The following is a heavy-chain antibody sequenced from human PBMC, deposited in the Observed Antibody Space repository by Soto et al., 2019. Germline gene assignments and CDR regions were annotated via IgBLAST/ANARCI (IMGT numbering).Heavy chain of an antibody. D-gene: IGHD2-21*02. CDR1: GDSINNRSYY. Sequence: SETLSLTCTVTGDSINNRSYYWGWIRQPPGRGLEWIGSIYYSGSTYNNPSLKSRVSMSVDTSKNQFSLKLRSVTAADTALYYCARQRTSVVTQAYFDSWGQGSLVTVSS. CDR2: IYYSGST. J-gene: IGHJ4*02. V-gene: IGHV4-39*01. CDR3: ARQRTSVVTQAYFDS.